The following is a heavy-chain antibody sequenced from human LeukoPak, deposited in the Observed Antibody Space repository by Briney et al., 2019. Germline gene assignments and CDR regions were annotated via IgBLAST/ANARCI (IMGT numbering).Heavy chain of an antibody. J-gene: IGHJ5*02. Sequence: GGSLRLSCAASGFTFSSYSMNWVRQAPGKGLEWVSSISSSSSYIYYADSVKGRFTISRDNANNSLYLQMNSLRDEDTAVYYCARDSRAYSYGRWFDPWGQGTLVTVSS. CDR2: ISSSSSYI. CDR1: GFTFSSYS. V-gene: IGHV3-21*01. D-gene: IGHD5-18*01. CDR3: ARDSRAYSYGRWFDP.